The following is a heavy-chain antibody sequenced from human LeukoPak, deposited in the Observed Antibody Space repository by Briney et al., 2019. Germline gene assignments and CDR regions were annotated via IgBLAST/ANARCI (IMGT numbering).Heavy chain of an antibody. D-gene: IGHD6-13*01. CDR2: MNPNSGNT. CDR3: ASVPSSWYPQGNDGHHDY. V-gene: IGHV1-8*01. Sequence: ASVKVSCKASGYTFTSYDINWVRQATGRGLEWMGWMNPNSGNTGYAQKFQGRVTMTRNTSISTAYMELSSLRSEDTAVYYCASVPSSWYPQGNDGHHDYWGQGTLVTVSS. J-gene: IGHJ4*02. CDR1: GYTFTSYD.